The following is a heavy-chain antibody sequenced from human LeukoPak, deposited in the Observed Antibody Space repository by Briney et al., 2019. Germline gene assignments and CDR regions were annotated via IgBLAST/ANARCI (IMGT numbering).Heavy chain of an antibody. J-gene: IGHJ4*02. CDR2: SSPNSGGA. D-gene: IGHD2-15*01. V-gene: IGHV1-2*02. CDR1: GYTFSGYY. CDR3: AREGDGLLSKDFDY. Sequence: ASVKVSCKASGYTFSGYYIHWVRQAPGQGLEWMGYSSPNSGGANSAQKFRGRVTMTRDTSISTAHMELTRLGSDDTAVYYCAREGDGLLSKDFDYWGQGTLVTVSS.